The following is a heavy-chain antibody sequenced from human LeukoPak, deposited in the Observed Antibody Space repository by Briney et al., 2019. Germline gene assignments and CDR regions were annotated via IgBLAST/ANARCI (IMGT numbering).Heavy chain of an antibody. CDR2: IFNGGST. D-gene: IGHD1-26*01. CDR3: ATSIVGLTYDEHFQH. Sequence: GGSLRLSCAASGFAVSSNHMNWVRQAPGKGPEWVSVIFNGGSTYYADSVKGRFTISRDNSKNTQYLQMNSLRAEDTAVYYCATSIVGLTYDEHFQHWGQGTLVTVSS. J-gene: IGHJ1*01. CDR1: GFAVSSNH. V-gene: IGHV3-53*01.